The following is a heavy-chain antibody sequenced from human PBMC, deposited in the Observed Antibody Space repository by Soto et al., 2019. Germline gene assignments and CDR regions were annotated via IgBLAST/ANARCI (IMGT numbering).Heavy chain of an antibody. CDR2: FDPEDGET. CDR3: ARGVGSGSYYNQYNWFDP. D-gene: IGHD3-10*01. Sequence: ASVKVSCKVSGYTLTELSMHWVRQAPGKGLEWMGGFDPEDGETIYAQKFQGRVTMTEDTSTDTAYMELSSLRSEDTAVYYCARGVGSGSYYNQYNWFDPWGQGTLVTVSS. V-gene: IGHV1-24*01. J-gene: IGHJ5*02. CDR1: GYTLTELS.